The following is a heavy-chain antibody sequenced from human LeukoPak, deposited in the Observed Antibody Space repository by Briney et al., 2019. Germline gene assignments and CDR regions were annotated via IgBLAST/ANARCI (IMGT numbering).Heavy chain of an antibody. Sequence: SETLSLTCTVSGGSISSSSAYWGWIRQPPGKGLEWIGCIYYGKNTYYNPSLKSRVTISADTSKNQFSLTLGSVSATDTAVYYCVSPRGFSYGYFDYWGQGTLVTVSS. CDR2: IYYGKNT. CDR3: VSPRGFSYGYFDY. CDR1: GGSISSSSAY. V-gene: IGHV4-39*01. D-gene: IGHD5-18*01. J-gene: IGHJ4*02.